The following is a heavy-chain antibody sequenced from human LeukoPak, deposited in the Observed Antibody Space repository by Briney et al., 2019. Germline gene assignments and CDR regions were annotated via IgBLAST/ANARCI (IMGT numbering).Heavy chain of an antibody. CDR2: VSPNSGGT. V-gene: IGHV1-2*02. J-gene: IGHJ5*02. CDR1: GYTFTGHS. CDR3: ARDPGVTNWFDP. D-gene: IGHD2-21*02. Sequence: ASVKVSCKASGYTFTGHSIHWVRQAPGHGLEWMGWVSPNSGGTKYAQKFQGRVTMTRDTSISTAYMELTSLRSDDTAVYYCARDPGVTNWFDPWGQGTLVTVSS.